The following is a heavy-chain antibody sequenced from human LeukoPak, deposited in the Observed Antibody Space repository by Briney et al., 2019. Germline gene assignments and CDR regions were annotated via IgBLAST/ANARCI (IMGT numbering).Heavy chain of an antibody. CDR2: IYYSGST. J-gene: IGHJ4*02. V-gene: IGHV4-61*01. CDR1: GGSASSGTYY. CDR3: ARGGGSSGWPYFDY. D-gene: IGHD6-25*01. Sequence: SETLSLTCTVSGGSASSGTYYWSWIRQPPGKGLEWVGYIYYSGSTNYNPSLKSRVTISMDTSKNQFSLKLSSVTAADTAVYYCARGGGSSGWPYFDYWGQGTLVTVSS.